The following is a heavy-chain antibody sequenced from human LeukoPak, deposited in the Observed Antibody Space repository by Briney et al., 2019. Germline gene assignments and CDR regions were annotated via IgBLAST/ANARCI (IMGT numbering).Heavy chain of an antibody. V-gene: IGHV4-38-2*02. J-gene: IGHJ4*02. D-gene: IGHD5-18*01. CDR3: ARILSGYSYGAFDY. Sequence: SETLSLTCTVSGYSISSGYYWGWIRQPPGKGLEWIGSIYHSGSTYYNPSLKSRVTISVDTSKNQFSLKLSSMTAADTAVYYCARILSGYSYGAFDYWGQGTLVTVSS. CDR2: IYHSGST. CDR1: GYSISSGYY.